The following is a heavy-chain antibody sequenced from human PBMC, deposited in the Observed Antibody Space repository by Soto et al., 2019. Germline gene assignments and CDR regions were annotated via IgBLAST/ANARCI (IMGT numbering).Heavy chain of an antibody. Sequence: PGGSLRLSCAASGFTVSSKYMSWVRQAPGKGLEWVSLIQSGGPTYYADSVKGRFTISRDTSENTVHLQMDSLRAEDTAVYYCARDDVLCDGGRCYAVPLDFWGKGITVTLSS. CDR3: ARDDVLCDGGRCYAVPLDF. J-gene: IGHJ6*04. D-gene: IGHD2-15*01. CDR1: GFTVSSKY. CDR2: IQSGGPT. V-gene: IGHV3-66*01.